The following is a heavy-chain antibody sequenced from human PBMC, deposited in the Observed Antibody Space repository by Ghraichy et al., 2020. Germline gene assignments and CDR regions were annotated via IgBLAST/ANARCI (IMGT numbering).Heavy chain of an antibody. CDR2: ISSSSSTI. CDR3: ARCSTSKHYYYGMDV. D-gene: IGHD2-2*01. Sequence: GGSLRLSCAASGFTFSSYSMNWVRQAPGKGLEWVSYISSSSSTIYYADSVKGRFTISRDNAKNSLYLQMNSLRDEDTAVYYCARCSTSKHYYYGMDVWGQGTTVTVSS. J-gene: IGHJ6*02. V-gene: IGHV3-48*02. CDR1: GFTFSSYS.